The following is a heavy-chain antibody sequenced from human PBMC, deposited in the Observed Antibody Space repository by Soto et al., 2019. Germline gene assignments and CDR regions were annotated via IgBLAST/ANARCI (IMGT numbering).Heavy chain of an antibody. D-gene: IGHD3-10*01. Sequence: ASVKVSCKASGYTFTSYYMHWVRQAPGQGLEWMGIINPSGGSTSYAQKFQGRVTMTRDTSTSTVYMELSSLRSEDTAVYYCAHQMGITMVRGVITPHDAFDIWGQGTMVTVSS. CDR1: GYTFTSYY. CDR3: AHQMGITMVRGVITPHDAFDI. V-gene: IGHV1-46*03. CDR2: INPSGGST. J-gene: IGHJ3*02.